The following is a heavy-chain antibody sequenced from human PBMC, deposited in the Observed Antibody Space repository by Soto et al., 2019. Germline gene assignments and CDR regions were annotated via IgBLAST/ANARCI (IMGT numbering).Heavy chain of an antibody. CDR3: ARIWEMATVAACDY. J-gene: IGHJ4*02. V-gene: IGHV5-51*01. CDR1: GYSFTNYW. CDR2: IYPGDSDT. Sequence: GESLKIYCKGSGYSFTNYWIGWVRQMPGKGLEWMGIIYPGDSDTRYSPSFQGQVTISVDKSISTAYLQWSSLKASDTAMYYCARIWEMATVAACDYWGQGTLVTVSS. D-gene: IGHD6-13*01.